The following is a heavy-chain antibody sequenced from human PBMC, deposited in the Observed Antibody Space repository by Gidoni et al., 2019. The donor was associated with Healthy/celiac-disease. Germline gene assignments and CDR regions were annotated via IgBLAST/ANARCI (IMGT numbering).Heavy chain of an antibody. D-gene: IGHD1-1*01. V-gene: IGHV4-59*08. CDR3: ARRGHWNDLDAFDI. CDR1: GGSISSYY. J-gene: IGHJ3*02. Sequence: QVQLQESGPGLVKPSETLSLTCPVSGGSISSYYWSWIRQPPGKGLEWIGYIYYSGSTNYNPSLKSRVTISVDTSKNQFSLKLSSVTAADTAVYYCARRGHWNDLDAFDIWGQGTMVTVSS. CDR2: IYYSGST.